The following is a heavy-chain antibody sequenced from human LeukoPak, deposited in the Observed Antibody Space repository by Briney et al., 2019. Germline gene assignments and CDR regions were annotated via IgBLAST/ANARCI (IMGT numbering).Heavy chain of an antibody. J-gene: IGHJ4*02. V-gene: IGHV3-30*18. Sequence: PGGSLRLSCAASGFTFSSYGMHWVRQAPGKGLEWVAVISYDGGSKDYADSVKGRFTISRDNSKNTLYLQMNSLRAEDTAVYYCAKVPIYYYGSGSYYSGHFDYWGQGTLVTVSS. CDR3: AKVPIYYYGSGSYYSGHFDY. CDR2: ISYDGGSK. CDR1: GFTFSSYG. D-gene: IGHD3-10*01.